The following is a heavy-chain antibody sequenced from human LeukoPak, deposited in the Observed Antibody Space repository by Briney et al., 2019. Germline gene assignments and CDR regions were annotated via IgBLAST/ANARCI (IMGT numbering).Heavy chain of an antibody. CDR3: AKDVPSMAAPFDH. CDR1: GGTFSSYA. J-gene: IGHJ4*02. V-gene: IGHV1-69*13. D-gene: IGHD5-24*01. Sequence: GASVKVSCKASGGTFSSYAISWVRQAPGQGLEWMGGIIPIFGTANYAQKFQGRVTITADESTSTAYMELSSLRVDDTAVYYCAKDVPSMAAPFDHWGQGALVTVSS. CDR2: IIPIFGTA.